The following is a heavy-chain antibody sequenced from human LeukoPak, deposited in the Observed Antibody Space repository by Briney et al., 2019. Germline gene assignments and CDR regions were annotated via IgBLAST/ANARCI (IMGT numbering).Heavy chain of an antibody. J-gene: IGHJ4*02. D-gene: IGHD2-21*02. V-gene: IGHV1-8*03. CDR2: MNPNSGNT. Sequence: ASVKVSCKASGYTFTSYDINWVRQATGQGLEWMGWMNPNSGNTGYAQKFQGRVTITRNTSISTAYMELSSLRSDDTAVYYCARVGAYCGGDCYPPGDYWGQGTLVTVSS. CDR3: ARVGAYCGGDCYPPGDY. CDR1: GYTFTSYD.